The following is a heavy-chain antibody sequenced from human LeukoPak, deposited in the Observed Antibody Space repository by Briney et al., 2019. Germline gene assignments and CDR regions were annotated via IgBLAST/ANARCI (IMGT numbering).Heavy chain of an antibody. CDR1: GYSFTSYW. D-gene: IGHD3-22*01. CDR3: ARQLNYYDSSGYFGDFDY. V-gene: IGHV5-51*01. J-gene: IGHJ4*02. Sequence: GESLKISCKGSGYSFTSYWIGWVLQMPGKGLEWMVIIYPGDSDTRYSPSFQGQVTISADKSISTAYLQWSSLKASDTAMYYCARQLNYYDSSGYFGDFDYWGQGTLVTVSS. CDR2: IYPGDSDT.